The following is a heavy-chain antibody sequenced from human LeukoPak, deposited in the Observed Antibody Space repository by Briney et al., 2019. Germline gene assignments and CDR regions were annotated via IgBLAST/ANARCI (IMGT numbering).Heavy chain of an antibody. D-gene: IGHD2-2*01. CDR1: GGSISGYY. Sequence: SETLSLTCTVSGGSISGYYWSWIRQPPGKGLQFIGYIYYSGSTNYNPSLESRVTISVDTSKNQFSLKLGSVTAADTAVYYCARLSKDTVVLPAAMAHYFDYWGQGTLVTVSS. CDR2: IYYSGST. J-gene: IGHJ4*02. V-gene: IGHV4-59*08. CDR3: ARLSKDTVVLPAAMAHYFDY.